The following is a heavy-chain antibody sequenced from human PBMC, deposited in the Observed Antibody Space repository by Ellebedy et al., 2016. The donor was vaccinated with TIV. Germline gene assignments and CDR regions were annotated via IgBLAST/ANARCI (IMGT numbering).Heavy chain of an antibody. J-gene: IGHJ4*02. V-gene: IGHV3-21*04. Sequence: GESLKISCTASAFTFGDYAMIWFRQAPGKGLEWISSISSTGYYIYYADSVKGRFTISRDDAKNSLFLQMNSLRAEDTAVYYCARDGSVRGVTPPDYWGQGTLVTVSS. CDR1: AFTFGDYA. CDR2: ISSTGYYI. CDR3: ARDGSVRGVTPPDY. D-gene: IGHD3-10*01.